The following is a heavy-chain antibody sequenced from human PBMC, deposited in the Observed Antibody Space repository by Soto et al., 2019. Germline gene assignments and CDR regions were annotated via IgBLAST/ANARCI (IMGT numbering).Heavy chain of an antibody. J-gene: IGHJ4*02. D-gene: IGHD5-18*01. Sequence: QVQLVQSGVEVKKPGAAVKVSCKASDYTFTTYGITWVRQAPGQGLEWMGWISAYNGNTNYAQKLQGRVTMTTDTSTSTAYMELRSLRSDDTSVYYCARAGRIQPTFLDFWGQGTLVTVSS. CDR1: DYTFTTYG. CDR2: ISAYNGNT. V-gene: IGHV1-18*01. CDR3: ARAGRIQPTFLDF.